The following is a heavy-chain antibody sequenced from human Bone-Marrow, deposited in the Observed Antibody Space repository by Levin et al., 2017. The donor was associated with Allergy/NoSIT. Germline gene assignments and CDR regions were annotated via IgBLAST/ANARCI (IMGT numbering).Heavy chain of an antibody. Sequence: PSETLSLTCAVYGGSFSGYYWSWIRQPPGKGLEWIGEINHSGSTNYNPSLKSRVTISVDTSKNQFSLKLSSVTAADTAVYYCALDYYGSGSYDEGLSRWGQGTLVTVSS. J-gene: IGHJ4*02. CDR1: GGSFSGYY. CDR3: ALDYYGSGSYDEGLSR. V-gene: IGHV4-34*01. CDR2: INHSGST. D-gene: IGHD3-10*01.